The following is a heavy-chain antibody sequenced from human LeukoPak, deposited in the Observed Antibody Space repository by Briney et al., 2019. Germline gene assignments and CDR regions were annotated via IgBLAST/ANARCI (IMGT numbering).Heavy chain of an antibody. J-gene: IGHJ4*02. CDR1: GFTFSSYA. CDR3: AKDTYYYDSSGLFDY. Sequence: GGSLRLSCAASGFTFSSYAMHWVRQAPGKGLEWVAVISYDGSNKYYADSVKGRFTISRDNSKNTLYLQMNSLRAEDTAVYYCAKDTYYYDSSGLFDYWGQGTLVTVSS. V-gene: IGHV3-30*04. CDR2: ISYDGSNK. D-gene: IGHD3-22*01.